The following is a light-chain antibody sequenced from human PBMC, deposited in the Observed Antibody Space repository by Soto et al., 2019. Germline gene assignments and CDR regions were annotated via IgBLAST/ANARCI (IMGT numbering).Light chain of an antibody. Sequence: DIQMTQSPSSLSASVGDRVTITCRASKDISDYLAWFQQEPGKAPKPLIYAASSLQSGVPPRFSGSGSGTDFILTISSLRPEDFATYYCQQYNSFPLTFGGGTKVEIK. V-gene: IGKV1-16*01. J-gene: IGKJ4*01. CDR3: QQYNSFPLT. CDR2: AAS. CDR1: KDISDY.